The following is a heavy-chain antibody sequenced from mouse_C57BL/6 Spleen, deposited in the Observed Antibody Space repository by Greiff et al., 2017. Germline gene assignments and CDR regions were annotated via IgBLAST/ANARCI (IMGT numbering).Heavy chain of an antibody. CDR3: AGDCDWFAY. V-gene: IGHV1-80*01. J-gene: IGHJ3*01. CDR2: IYPGDGDT. D-gene: IGHD2-13*01. CDR1: GYAFSSYW. Sequence: QVQLQQSGAELVKPGASVKISCTASGYAFSSYWMHWVKQRPGKGLEWIGQIYPGDGDTNYNGKFKGKATLTADKSSSTAYMQLSSLTSEDSAVYFCAGDCDWFAYWGQGTLVTVSA.